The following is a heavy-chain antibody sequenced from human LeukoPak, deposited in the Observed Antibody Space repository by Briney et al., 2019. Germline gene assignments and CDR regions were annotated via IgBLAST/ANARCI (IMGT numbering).Heavy chain of an antibody. CDR3: ARQNPNRGYSSGWYYFDY. J-gene: IGHJ4*02. CDR1: GGSISSYH. Sequence: SETLSLTCTVSGGSISSYHWSWIRQPPGKGLEWIGYIYYSGSTNYNPSLKSRVTISVDTSKNQFSLKLSSVTAADTAVYYCARQNPNRGYSSGWYYFDYWGQGTLVTVSS. CDR2: IYYSGST. V-gene: IGHV4-59*08. D-gene: IGHD6-19*01.